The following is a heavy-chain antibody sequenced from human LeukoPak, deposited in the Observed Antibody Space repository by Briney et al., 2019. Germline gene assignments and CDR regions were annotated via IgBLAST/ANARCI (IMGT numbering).Heavy chain of an antibody. Sequence: GGSLRLSCAASGFTFSSYSMNWVRQAPGKGLEWVSSISSSSYIYYADSVKGRFTISRDNAKNSLYLQMNSLRAEDTAVYYCARGRHTYYDILTGYSDHPELDYWGQGTLVTVSS. V-gene: IGHV3-21*01. CDR3: ARGRHTYYDILTGYSDHPELDY. CDR1: GFTFSSYS. CDR2: ISSSSYI. J-gene: IGHJ4*02. D-gene: IGHD3-9*01.